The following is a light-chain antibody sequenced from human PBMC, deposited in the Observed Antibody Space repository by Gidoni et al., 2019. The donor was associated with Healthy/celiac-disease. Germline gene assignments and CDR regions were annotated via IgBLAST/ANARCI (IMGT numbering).Light chain of an antibody. CDR2: GAS. V-gene: IGKV3-20*01. Sequence: EIVLTQSPGTLSLSPGERATLSCRASQSVSSSYLAWYQQKPGQAPRLLIYGASSRATGIPDRFSGSGSGTDFTLTISRLEPEDLAAYYCQQYGSSPLTFGGXTKVEIK. J-gene: IGKJ4*01. CDR1: QSVSSSY. CDR3: QQYGSSPLT.